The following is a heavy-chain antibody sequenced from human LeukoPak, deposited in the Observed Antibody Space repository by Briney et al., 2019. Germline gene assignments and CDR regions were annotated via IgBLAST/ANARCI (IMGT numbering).Heavy chain of an antibody. Sequence: GGSLRLSCAASGFTFDGYAMHWVRQAPGKGLEWVSGISWNSGSIGYADSVKGRFTISRDIAKNSLYLQMNSLRAEDTALYYCAKGLHGYNGFDIWGQGTMVTVSS. CDR2: ISWNSGSI. V-gene: IGHV3-9*01. J-gene: IGHJ3*02. D-gene: IGHD5-24*01. CDR3: AKGLHGYNGFDI. CDR1: GFTFDGYA.